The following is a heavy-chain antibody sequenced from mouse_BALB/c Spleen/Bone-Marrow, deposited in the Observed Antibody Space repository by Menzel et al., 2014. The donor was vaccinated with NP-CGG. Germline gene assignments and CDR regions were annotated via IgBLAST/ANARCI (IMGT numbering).Heavy chain of an antibody. V-gene: IGHV4-2*02. CDR2: INPGSSTI. CDR3: ARLLALRAMDY. CDR1: GFDFSRYW. Sequence: EVKLQESGGGLVQPGGSLNLSCAASGFDFSRYWMSWARPAPGKGQEWIGEINPGSSTINYTPSLKDKFIISRDNAKNTLYLQMSKVRSEDTALYYCARLLALRAMDYWGQGTSVTVSS. J-gene: IGHJ4*01.